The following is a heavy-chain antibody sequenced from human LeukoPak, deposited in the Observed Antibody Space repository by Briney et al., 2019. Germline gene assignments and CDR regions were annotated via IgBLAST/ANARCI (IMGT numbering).Heavy chain of an antibody. V-gene: IGHV5-51*01. Sequence: GESLKISCKGSGYSFTSNWIAWVRQMPGQGLEWMGIIYPGDSDTRYSPSFQGQVTISADKSISTTYLQWSSLKASDTAMYYCAKEGTTVVRRGYGMDVWGQGTSVTVSS. D-gene: IGHD4-23*01. J-gene: IGHJ6*02. CDR2: IYPGDSDT. CDR1: GYSFTSNW. CDR3: AKEGTTVVRRGYGMDV.